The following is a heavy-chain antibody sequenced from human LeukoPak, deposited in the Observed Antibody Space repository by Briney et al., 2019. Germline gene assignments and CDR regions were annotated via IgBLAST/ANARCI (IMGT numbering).Heavy chain of an antibody. D-gene: IGHD3-10*01. CDR3: AKNTLLWFGELLG. CDR1: GFTFSSYA. CDR2: ISGSGGST. V-gene: IGHV3-23*01. J-gene: IGHJ4*02. Sequence: GGSLRLSCAASGFTFSSYAMSWVRQAPGKGLEWVSAISGSGGSTYYADSVKGRFTVSRDNSKNTLYLQMNSLRAEDTAVYYCAKNTLLWFGELLGWGQGTLVTVSS.